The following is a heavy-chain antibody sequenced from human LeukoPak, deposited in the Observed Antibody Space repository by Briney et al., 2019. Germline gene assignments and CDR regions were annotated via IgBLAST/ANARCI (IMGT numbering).Heavy chain of an antibody. CDR3: ARAPYGNYYYYYMDV. CDR1: GGSISSSSYY. V-gene: IGHV4-39*07. D-gene: IGHD3-10*01. Sequence: SETLSLTCTVSGGSISSSSYYWGWIRQPPGKGLEWIGSIYYSGSTYYNPSLKSRVTISVDTSKNQFSLKLSSVTAADTAVYYCARAPYGNYYYYYMDVWGKGTTVTVSS. J-gene: IGHJ6*03. CDR2: IYYSGST.